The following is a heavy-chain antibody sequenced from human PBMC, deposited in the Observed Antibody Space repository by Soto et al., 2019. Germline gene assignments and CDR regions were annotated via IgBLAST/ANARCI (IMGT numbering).Heavy chain of an antibody. V-gene: IGHV1-46*01. CDR3: ARVTYDFWSGPDQPPYY. CDR2: INPSGGST. J-gene: IGHJ4*02. CDR1: GYTFTSYY. D-gene: IGHD3-3*01. Sequence: ASVKVSCKASGYTFTSYYMHWVRQAPGQGLEWMGIINPSGGSTSYAQKFQGRVTMTKDTSTSTVYMELSSLRSEDTAVYYCARVTYDFWSGPDQPPYYWGQGTLVTVSS.